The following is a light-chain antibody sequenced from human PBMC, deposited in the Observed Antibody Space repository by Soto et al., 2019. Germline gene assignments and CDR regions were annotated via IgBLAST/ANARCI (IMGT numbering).Light chain of an antibody. Sequence: DSVLTQSPGTLSLSPGERATLSCRASQSFSSNYLAWYQQKPGQAPRLLIYGASTRATGNPDRFSGSGSGTDFTLTISRLEPEDSAVYYCQQYGSSPTWTFGQGTKV. CDR2: GAS. J-gene: IGKJ1*01. V-gene: IGKV3-20*01. CDR3: QQYGSSPTWT. CDR1: QSFSSNY.